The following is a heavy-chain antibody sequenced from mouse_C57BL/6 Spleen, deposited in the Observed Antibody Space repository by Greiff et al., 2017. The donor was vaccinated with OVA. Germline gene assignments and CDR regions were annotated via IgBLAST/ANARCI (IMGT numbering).Heavy chain of an antibody. D-gene: IGHD1-1*01. CDR1: GYAFSSSW. J-gene: IGHJ2*01. CDR3: ARGGATVVDDFDY. CDR2: IYPGDGDT. V-gene: IGHV1-82*01. Sequence: VQLQQSGPELVKPGASVKISCKASGYAFSSSWMNWVKQRPGKGLEWIGRIYPGDGDTNYNGKFKGKATLTADKSSSTAYMQLSSLTSEDSAVYFCARGGATVVDDFDYWGQGTTLTVSS.